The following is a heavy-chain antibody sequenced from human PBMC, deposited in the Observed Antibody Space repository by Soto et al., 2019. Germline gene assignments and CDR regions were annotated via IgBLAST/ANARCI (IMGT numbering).Heavy chain of an antibody. CDR1: GFTFSSYS. D-gene: IGHD2-15*01. Sequence: EVQLVESGGGLVKPGGSLRLSCAASGFTFSSYSMNWVRQAPGKGLEWVSFISSSSSHRNYADSVKGRFTISRDNAKNSLYLQMNSLRAEDTAVYYCAKGYCSGGSCYSPYLFDYWGQGTLVTVSS. CDR3: AKGYCSGGSCYSPYLFDY. V-gene: IGHV3-21*01. CDR2: ISSSSSHR. J-gene: IGHJ4*02.